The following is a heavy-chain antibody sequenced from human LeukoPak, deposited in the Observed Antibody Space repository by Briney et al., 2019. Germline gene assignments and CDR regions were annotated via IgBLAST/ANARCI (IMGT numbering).Heavy chain of an antibody. CDR2: IKRDSSEK. J-gene: IGHJ4*02. Sequence: PGGSLRLSCAASGFTFSSYWMTWVRLAPGKGLEWVANIKRDSSEKYYVDYVKGRLTISIDNAKNALFLQMNSLRAEDTAVYYCGRNRESYGIDYWGQGTLVTVSS. V-gene: IGHV3-7*01. D-gene: IGHD1-26*01. CDR3: GRNRESYGIDY. CDR1: GFTFSSYW.